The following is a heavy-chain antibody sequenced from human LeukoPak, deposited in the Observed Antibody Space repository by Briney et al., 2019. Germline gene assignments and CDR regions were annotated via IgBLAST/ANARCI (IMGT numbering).Heavy chain of an antibody. D-gene: IGHD3-16*02. CDR1: GFTFSSYS. CDR3: AKVSGFKITFGGVID. Sequence: GGSLRLSCAASGFTFSSYSMNWVRQAPGKGLEWVSSISSSSSYIYYADSVKGRFTISRDNAKNSLYLQMNSLRAEDTAVFYCAKVSGFKITFGGVIDWGQGTPVTVSS. V-gene: IGHV3-21*01. CDR2: ISSSSSYI. J-gene: IGHJ4*02.